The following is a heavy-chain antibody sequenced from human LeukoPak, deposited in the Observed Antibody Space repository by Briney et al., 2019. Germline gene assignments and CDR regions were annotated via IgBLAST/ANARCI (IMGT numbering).Heavy chain of an antibody. CDR1: GFTVNSNC. CDR3: ANPFVVKNDY. CDR2: ISGSGGST. Sequence: GGSLRLSCAVSGFTVNSNCMSWVRQAPGKGLEWVSAISGSGGSTYYADSVKGRFTISRDNSKNTLYLQMNSLRAEDTAVYYCANPFVVKNDYWGQGTLVTVSS. V-gene: IGHV3-23*01. J-gene: IGHJ4*02. D-gene: IGHD2-21*01.